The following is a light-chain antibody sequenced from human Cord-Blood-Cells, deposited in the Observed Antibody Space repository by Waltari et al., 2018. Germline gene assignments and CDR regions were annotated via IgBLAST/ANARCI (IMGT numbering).Light chain of an antibody. CDR2: GAS. CDR1: QSVSSSD. Sequence: EIVLTQSPGTLSLSPGERATLSCRASQSVSSSDLAWYQQKPGQAPRLLIYGASSRATGIPDRFSGSGSGTDFTITISGLEPEGFAVYYCQQYGSSPYTFGQGTKLEIK. V-gene: IGKV3-20*01. CDR3: QQYGSSPYT. J-gene: IGKJ2*01.